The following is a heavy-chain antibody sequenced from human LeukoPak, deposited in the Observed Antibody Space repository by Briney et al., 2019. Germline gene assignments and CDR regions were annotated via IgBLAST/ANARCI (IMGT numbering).Heavy chain of an antibody. D-gene: IGHD2-15*01. CDR1: GGTFSNYA. Sequence: SVKVSCKASGGTFSNYAISWVRQAPGQGLDWMGGIVPILGTPNHAQKFQGRVTISADESTSTAYMELRGLTSEDTAVYFCARPRYCSGGDCHNNLDYWGQGTLVTVSS. CDR3: ARPRYCSGGDCHNNLDY. V-gene: IGHV1-69*01. J-gene: IGHJ4*02. CDR2: IVPILGTP.